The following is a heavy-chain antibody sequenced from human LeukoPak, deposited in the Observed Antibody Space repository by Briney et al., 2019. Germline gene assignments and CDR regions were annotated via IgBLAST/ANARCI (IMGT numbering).Heavy chain of an antibody. V-gene: IGHV1-2*02. CDR1: GYTFTGYY. Sequence: GASVPVSCKASGYTFTGYYMHWVRQAPGQGLEWMGWINPNSGGTNYAQKFQGRVTMTRDTSISTAYMELSRLRSDDTAVYYCARSRTGSGLLFHYWGQGPLVTVSS. CDR3: ARSRTGSGLLFHY. CDR2: INPNSGGT. D-gene: IGHD3-10*01. J-gene: IGHJ4*02.